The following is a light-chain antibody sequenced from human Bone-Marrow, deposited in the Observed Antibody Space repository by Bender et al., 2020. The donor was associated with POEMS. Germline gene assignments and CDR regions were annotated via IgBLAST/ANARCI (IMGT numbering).Light chain of an antibody. V-gene: IGLV2-14*03. CDR1: SSDVGDYNF. Sequence: QSALTQPASVSGSPGQSITISCTGSSSDVGDYNFVSWYQHHPGKAPKLMIYDVSHRPSGVSNRFSGSRSGSTASLTISGLQAEDEADYYCSSYINRRTWVFGGGTKLTVL. J-gene: IGLJ3*02. CDR2: DVS. CDR3: SSYINRRTWV.